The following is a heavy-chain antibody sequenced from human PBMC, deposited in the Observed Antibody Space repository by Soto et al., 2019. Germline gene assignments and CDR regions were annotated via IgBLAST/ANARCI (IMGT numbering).Heavy chain of an antibody. CDR2: ISYDGNIK. CDR3: AKVTEKWLVRDIDAFEI. Sequence: GGSLRLSCTAAGITLSTYGMHWVRQAPGKGLEWVAGISYDGNIKDYADSVKGRFTISRDNSKNTLYVQMNSLRAEDTAVYYCAKVTEKWLVRDIDAFEIWGQGTLVTVAS. D-gene: IGHD6-19*01. V-gene: IGHV3-30*18. CDR1: GITLSTYG. J-gene: IGHJ3*02.